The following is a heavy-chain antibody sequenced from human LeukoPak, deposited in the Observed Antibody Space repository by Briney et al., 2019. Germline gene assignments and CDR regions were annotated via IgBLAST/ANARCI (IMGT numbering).Heavy chain of an antibody. CDR2: IYGDDDK. CDR3: AHTPGDYYYGSGSRDAFDI. V-gene: IGHV2-5*02. J-gene: IGHJ3*02. Sequence: SGPTLVKPTQTLTLTCTFSGLSFGPYAEGVGWIRQPPGKALEWLALIYGDDDKRYSPYLDSRQTITEDSTRKQVVLTMANMQPVDTATYYCAHTPGDYYYGSGSRDAFDIWGQGTMVTVSS. CDR1: GLSFGPYAEG. D-gene: IGHD3-10*01.